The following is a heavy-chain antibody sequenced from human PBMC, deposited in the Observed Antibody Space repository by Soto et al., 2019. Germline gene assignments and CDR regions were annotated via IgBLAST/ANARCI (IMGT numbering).Heavy chain of an antibody. J-gene: IGHJ6*02. Sequence: PGGSLRLSCAASGFTFDDYTMHWVRQAPGKGLEWVSLISWDGGSTYYADSVKGRFTISRDNSKNSLYLQMNSLRTEDTALYYCAKDIGVRGVITAIYYYYGMDVWGQGTTVTVSS. CDR3: AKDIGVRGVITAIYYYYGMDV. V-gene: IGHV3-43*01. D-gene: IGHD3-10*01. CDR2: ISWDGGST. CDR1: GFTFDDYT.